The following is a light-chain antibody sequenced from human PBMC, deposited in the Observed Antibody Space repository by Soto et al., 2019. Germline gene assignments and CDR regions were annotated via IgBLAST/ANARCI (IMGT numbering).Light chain of an antibody. Sequence: EIVLTQSPGTLSLSPGERATLSCRASQSVSSSYLAWYQQKPGQAPRLLIYGASSRATGITDRFSGSGSGTDFTLSISILEPEDVAVYYCQQYDSSPVTFGQGTKVEIK. CDR2: GAS. J-gene: IGKJ1*01. CDR1: QSVSSSY. V-gene: IGKV3-20*01. CDR3: QQYDSSPVT.